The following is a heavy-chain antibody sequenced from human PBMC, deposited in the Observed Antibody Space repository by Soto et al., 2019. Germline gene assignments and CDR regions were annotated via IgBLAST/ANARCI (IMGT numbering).Heavy chain of an antibody. CDR2: IIPIFGTA. J-gene: IGHJ4*02. D-gene: IGHD1-26*01. V-gene: IGHV1-69*01. CDR3: ARDGGRHSGGIDY. CDR1: GGTFSSYS. Sequence: QVQLVQSGAEVKKPGSSVKVSCKASGGTFSSYSINWVRQAPGQGLEWMGEIIPIFGTANYAQKFQGRVTVTADESQSTGYLELSSLGSEDTAGYYCARDGGRHSGGIDYWGQGTLVTVSS.